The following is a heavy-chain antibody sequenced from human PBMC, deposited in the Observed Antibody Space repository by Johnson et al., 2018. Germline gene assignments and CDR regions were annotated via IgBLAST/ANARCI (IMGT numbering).Heavy chain of an antibody. CDR3: ARLTRTFYFANFYGMDV. CDR2: IYYTVTT. CDR1: GGSISSYF. D-gene: IGHD3-3*02. Sequence: QVQLQESGPGLMKPSETLSLTCTVSGGSISSYFWSWIRQPPGKGLEWIGYIYYTVTTNYNPSLKSRVTILVDTSKNQVSLNLRSVTAADTAVYYCARLTRTFYFANFYGMDVWGQGTTVIVSS. J-gene: IGHJ6*02. V-gene: IGHV4-59*01.